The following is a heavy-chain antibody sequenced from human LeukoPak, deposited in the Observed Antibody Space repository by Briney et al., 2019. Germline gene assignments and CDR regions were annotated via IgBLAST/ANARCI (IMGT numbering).Heavy chain of an antibody. CDR3: ASGSSWSRYYFDY. Sequence: ASVKVSCKASGYTFTGYYMHWVRQAPGQGLEWMGWINPNSGGTNYAQKFQGRVTMTRDTSISTAYMELNRLRSDDTAVYYCASGSSWSRYYFDYWGQGTLVTVSS. CDR1: GYTFTGYY. CDR2: INPNSGGT. J-gene: IGHJ4*02. V-gene: IGHV1-2*02. D-gene: IGHD6-13*01.